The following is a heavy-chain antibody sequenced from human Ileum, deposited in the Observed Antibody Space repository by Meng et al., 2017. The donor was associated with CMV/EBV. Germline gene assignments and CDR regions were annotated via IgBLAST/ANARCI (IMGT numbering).Heavy chain of an antibody. D-gene: IGHD2-2*03. Sequence: VNVVQEGPEGKKAGASVKYSCKTSGYTLTDDAITGVRQAPGQGLEWMEWISGYNSNTKYAQKFQGRVTMTTDTSTTTVYMELRNLRYDDTAVYYCARDGYYPSRVFDYWGLGTLVTVSS. V-gene: IGHV1-18*01. J-gene: IGHJ4*01. CDR2: ISGYNSNT. CDR1: GYTLTDDA. CDR3: ARDGYYPSRVFDY.